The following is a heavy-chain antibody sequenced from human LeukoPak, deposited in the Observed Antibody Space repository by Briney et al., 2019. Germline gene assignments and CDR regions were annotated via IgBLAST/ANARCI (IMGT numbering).Heavy chain of an antibody. J-gene: IGHJ6*03. CDR2: INHSGST. Sequence: SETLSLTCAVYGGSFSGYYWSWIRQPPGKGLEWIGEINHSGSTNYNPSLKSRVTISVDTSKNQFSLKLSSVTAADTAVYYCARITRGDHYYYYYMDVWGKGTTVTVSS. CDR3: ARITRGDHYYYYYMDV. V-gene: IGHV4-34*01. CDR1: GGSFSGYY. D-gene: IGHD2-21*01.